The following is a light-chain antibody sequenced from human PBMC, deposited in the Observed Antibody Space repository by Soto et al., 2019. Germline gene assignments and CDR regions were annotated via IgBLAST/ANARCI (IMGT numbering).Light chain of an antibody. Sequence: ETVVTQYPATLSLSPGDRATLSCRASQSFSSHFLAWYQQKPGQAPRLLIHGTSSRATGIPDRFSGSGSGTDFTLTINSLEPEDFAVYYCQHFGSSLRTFGQGTKVDI. J-gene: IGKJ1*01. CDR1: QSFSSHF. V-gene: IGKV3-20*01. CDR2: GTS. CDR3: QHFGSSLRT.